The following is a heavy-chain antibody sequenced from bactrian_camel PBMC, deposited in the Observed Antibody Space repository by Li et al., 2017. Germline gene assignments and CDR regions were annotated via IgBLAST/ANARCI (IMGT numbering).Heavy chain of an antibody. J-gene: IGHJ6*01. D-gene: IGHD1*01. Sequence: VQLVESGGGSVRTGSSLRLSCVVSGATTGRHCMAWFRQAPGKEREGVASIRTGYPYTSSYTDSVKGRFTISQDNAKNTVYLEMNVLKPEDTAMYYCAAEEKGTTVRWCTKVDPEERDFGYWGQGTQVTVS. CDR3: AAEEKGTTVRWCTKVDPEERDFGY. V-gene: IGHV3S63*01. CDR2: IRTGYPYTS. CDR1: GATTGRHC.